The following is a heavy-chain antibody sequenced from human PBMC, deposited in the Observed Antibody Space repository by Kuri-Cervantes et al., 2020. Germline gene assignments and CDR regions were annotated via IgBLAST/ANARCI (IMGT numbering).Heavy chain of an antibody. J-gene: IGHJ4*02. V-gene: IGHV3-21*01. CDR2: INYSGANT. Sequence: GGSLRLSCAASGFTFTTYSMNWVRQAPGKGLEWVSTINYSGANTFYADSVKGRFTISRDNSKNSLYLQMNSLRAEDTAVYYCARVAAAGTDYWGQGTLVTVSS. CDR1: GFTFTTYS. D-gene: IGHD6-13*01. CDR3: ARVAAAGTDY.